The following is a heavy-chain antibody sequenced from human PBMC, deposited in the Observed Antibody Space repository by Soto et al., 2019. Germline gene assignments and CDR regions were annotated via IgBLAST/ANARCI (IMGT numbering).Heavy chain of an antibody. Sequence: AASVKVSCKASGYTFTGHYIHLVRQAPEQGPEWMGEIGPESGATRYAQKFQGRVTMSRDTSITTVYMELNNLSPDDTAVYYCGRGRSGKLVVFYWGQGTPVTVSS. V-gene: IGHV1-2*02. J-gene: IGHJ4*02. CDR1: GYTFTGHY. D-gene: IGHD1-26*01. CDR2: IGPESGAT. CDR3: GRGRSGKLVVFY.